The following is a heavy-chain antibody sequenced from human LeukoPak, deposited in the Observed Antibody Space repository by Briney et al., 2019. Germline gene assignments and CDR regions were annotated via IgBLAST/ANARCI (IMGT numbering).Heavy chain of an antibody. D-gene: IGHD6-13*01. J-gene: IGHJ4*02. V-gene: IGHV3-7*01. CDR3: ARLKLIAGTRRYFDY. CDR2: IKQDGSEK. CDR1: GFTFSSYW. Sequence: GGSLRLSCAASGFTFSSYWMSWVRQAPGKGLEWVANIKQDGSEKYYVDSVKGRFTISRDNAKNSLYLQMNSLRAEDTAVYYCARLKLIAGTRRYFDYWGQGTLVTVSS.